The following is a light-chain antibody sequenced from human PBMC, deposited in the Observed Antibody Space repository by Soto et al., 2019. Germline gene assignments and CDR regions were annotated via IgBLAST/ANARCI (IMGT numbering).Light chain of an antibody. Sequence: EVVLTQSPVTLSLSPGDTATLFCRATQSVSSGYLAWYQQKPGQAPRLLIYGAPSRATVIPDRFSGIGSGAGFTLAITGLEPEDFAVYYCEHYGASTRTFGQGTKVEIK. CDR3: EHYGASTRT. J-gene: IGKJ1*01. CDR2: GAP. V-gene: IGKV3-20*01. CDR1: QSVSSGY.